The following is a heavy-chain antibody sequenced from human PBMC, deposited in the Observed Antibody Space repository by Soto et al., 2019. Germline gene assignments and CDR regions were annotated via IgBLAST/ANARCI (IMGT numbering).Heavy chain of an antibody. Sequence: EVQLVESGGGLVQPGGSLRLSCAASGFTFSRYWMSWVRQAPRKGLEWVANIKQDGSEKYYVDSVKGRFTISRDNAKNSVYLQMNSLRAEDTAVYYCARDFDGSYGYGPFEYWGQGTLVTVSS. V-gene: IGHV3-7*03. CDR2: IKQDGSEK. J-gene: IGHJ4*02. CDR3: ARDFDGSYGYGPFEY. D-gene: IGHD5-18*01. CDR1: GFTFSRYW.